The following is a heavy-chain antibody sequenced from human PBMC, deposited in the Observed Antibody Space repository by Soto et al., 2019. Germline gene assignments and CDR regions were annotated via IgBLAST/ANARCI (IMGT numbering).Heavy chain of an antibody. Sequence: QVELVESGGGLVKPGGSLRLSCAASGFNFGAYYMSWIRQAPGKGLEWVSYISISGNTIYYADSVKGRFSISRDNAKSSLYLLIDSLKAEDTAMYLCSRVGVGDFLNSLDLWGQGTLVTVSS. CDR1: GFNFGAYY. V-gene: IGHV3-11*01. CDR3: SRVGVGDFLNSLDL. J-gene: IGHJ4*02. D-gene: IGHD2-21*02. CDR2: ISISGNTI.